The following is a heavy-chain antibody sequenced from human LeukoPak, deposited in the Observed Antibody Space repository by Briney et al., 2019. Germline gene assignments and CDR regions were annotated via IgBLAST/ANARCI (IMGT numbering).Heavy chain of an antibody. CDR3: ARHAPRTTYDY. CDR2: GYFSGST. Sequence: SQTLSLTCTVSGGSISSSSYYWAWIRQPPGKGLEWVGSGYFSGSTYYNPSLKSRGTISVDASKNQFSLKLSSVTAADTAVYYCARHAPRTTYDYWGQGTLVTVSS. CDR1: GGSISSSSYY. J-gene: IGHJ4*02. V-gene: IGHV4-39*01. D-gene: IGHD4-11*01.